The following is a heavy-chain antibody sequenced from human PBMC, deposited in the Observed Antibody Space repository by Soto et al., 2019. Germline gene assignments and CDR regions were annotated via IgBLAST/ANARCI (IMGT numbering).Heavy chain of an antibody. CDR1: GGTFSSYT. V-gene: IGHV1-69*01. J-gene: IGHJ5*02. Sequence: QVQLVQSGAEVKMPGSSVKVSCKASGGTFSSYTISWVRQAPGRGLGWLGGIIPILGNIDYAQKFQGRVTITADESTNTGYQEVRSLRSEDTAIYYCARGPNTGQAIRFDPWGQGTLVTVSS. CDR3: ARGPNTGQAIRFDP. CDR2: IIPILGNI. D-gene: IGHD2-8*02.